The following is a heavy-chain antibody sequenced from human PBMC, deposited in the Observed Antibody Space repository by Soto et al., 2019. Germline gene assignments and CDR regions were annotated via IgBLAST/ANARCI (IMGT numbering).Heavy chain of an antibody. CDR2: ISASGGTT. CDR1: GFTFSSYA. Sequence: EVQLLESGGGLVQPGGSLRLSCAASGFTFSSYAMTWVRQAPGKGLEGVSAISASGGTTYYAESVKGRFTISRDNSKNTLNIKMNNLRSEDTAVYYCSKPVDTDLVTLYYYYGIGVWGQGTTVTVSS. J-gene: IGHJ6*01. D-gene: IGHD5-18*01. V-gene: IGHV3-23*01. CDR3: SKPVDTDLVTLYYYYGIGV.